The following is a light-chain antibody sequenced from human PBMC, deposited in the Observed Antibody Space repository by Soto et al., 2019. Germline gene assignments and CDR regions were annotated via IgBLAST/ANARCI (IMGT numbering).Light chain of an antibody. J-gene: IGKJ1*01. CDR1: QSISNY. Sequence: DIPMTQSPSSLSAYVGDRVTITCRASQSISNYLNWYQQKPGKAPKLLIYAASSMQSGVPSRFSGSGSETDFTLTISSLQPDDSATYYCQQSFSPLWTFGQGTKVEV. V-gene: IGKV1-39*01. CDR3: QQSFSPLWT. CDR2: AAS.